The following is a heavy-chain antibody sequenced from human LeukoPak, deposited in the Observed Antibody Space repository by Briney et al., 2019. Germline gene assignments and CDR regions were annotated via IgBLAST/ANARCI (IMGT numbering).Heavy chain of an antibody. J-gene: IGHJ3*02. CDR1: GGSFSGYY. CDR2: INHSGST. V-gene: IGHV4-34*01. Sequence: SETLSLTCAVYGGSFSGYYWSWIRQPPGKGLEWIGEINHSGSTNYNPSLKSRVTISVDTSKNQFSLKLSSVTAADTAVYYCARHSRRYCSSTSCSTHAFDIWGQGTMVTVSS. CDR3: ARHSRRYCSSTSCSTHAFDI. D-gene: IGHD2-2*01.